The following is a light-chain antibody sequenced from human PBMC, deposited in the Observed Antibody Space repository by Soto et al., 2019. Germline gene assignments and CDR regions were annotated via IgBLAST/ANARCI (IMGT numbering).Light chain of an antibody. CDR3: QKYNNAPRT. CDR1: QGISNY. Sequence: DIQMTQSPSALSASVGDTVTITSRASQGISNYLAWYQQKPGQVPNLLIYAASNLQSGVPSRFSGSGSGTDFTLTISSLRPEDVATYYCQKYNNAPRTFGQGTKVEI. CDR2: AAS. J-gene: IGKJ1*01. V-gene: IGKV1-27*01.